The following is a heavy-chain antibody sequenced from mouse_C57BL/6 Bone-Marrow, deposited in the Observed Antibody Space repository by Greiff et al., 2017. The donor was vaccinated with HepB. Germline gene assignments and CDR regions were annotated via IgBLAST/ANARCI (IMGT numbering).Heavy chain of an antibody. CDR1: GYTFTSYW. Sequence: VQLQQSGAELVMPGASVKLSCKASGYTFTSYWMHWVKHRPGQGLEWIGEIDPSDSYTNYNQKFKGKSTLTVDKSSSTAYMQLSSLTSEDSAVYYCARHYYGSSYPMDYWGQGTSVTVSS. CDR2: IDPSDSYT. D-gene: IGHD1-1*01. J-gene: IGHJ4*01. V-gene: IGHV1-69*01. CDR3: ARHYYGSSYPMDY.